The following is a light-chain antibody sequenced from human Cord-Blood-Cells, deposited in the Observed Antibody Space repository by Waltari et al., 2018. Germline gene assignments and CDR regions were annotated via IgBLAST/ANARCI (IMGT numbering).Light chain of an antibody. V-gene: IGLV2-23*01. Sequence: QSALTQPASVSGPPGQSITISCPGTSRDVGSYNLVSWYQQHPGKPPKLMLYEGSKRPSGVSNRFSGSKSGNTASLTISGLQAEDEADYYCCSYAGSSTWVFGGGTKLTVL. CDR1: SRDVGSYNL. CDR2: EGS. CDR3: CSYAGSSTWV. J-gene: IGLJ3*02.